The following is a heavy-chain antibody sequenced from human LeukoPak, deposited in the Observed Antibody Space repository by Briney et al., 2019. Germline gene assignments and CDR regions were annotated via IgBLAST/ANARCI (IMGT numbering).Heavy chain of an antibody. D-gene: IGHD1-26*01. Sequence: ASVKVSCKASGYTFTSYGISWVRQAPGQGLEWMGWISAYNGNTNYAQKLQGRVTMTTDASTSTAYMELRSLRSDDTAVYYCAREVGESGSYHNWFDPWGQGTLVTVSS. CDR3: AREVGESGSYHNWFDP. CDR2: ISAYNGNT. CDR1: GYTFTSYG. J-gene: IGHJ5*02. V-gene: IGHV1-18*01.